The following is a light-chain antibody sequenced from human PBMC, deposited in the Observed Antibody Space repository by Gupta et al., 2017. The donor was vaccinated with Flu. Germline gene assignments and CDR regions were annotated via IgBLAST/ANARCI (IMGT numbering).Light chain of an antibody. CDR1: QGISNY. CDR3: QNYNNAYLFT. V-gene: IGKV1-27*01. J-gene: IGKJ3*01. CDR2: GAS. Sequence: DIQMTQSPSSLSASVGDRVTISCRASQGISNYLAWYQQKPGKVPKLLIYGASTLQSGGPSRFSGSGSVTDFTLTISSLQPEDAATYYCQNYNNAYLFTFGPGTKVDI.